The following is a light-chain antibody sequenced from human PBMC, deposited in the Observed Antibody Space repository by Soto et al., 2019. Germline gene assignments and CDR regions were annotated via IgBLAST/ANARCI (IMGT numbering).Light chain of an antibody. CDR3: HQYGTSPRT. V-gene: IGKV3-20*01. CDR1: QSVSSSY. Sequence: EIVMTQSPATLSVSPWEIATLSCRASQSVSSSYLAWYQQKPGQAPRLLIYGASSRATGIPDRFSGSGSGTDFTLTISRLEPEDFAVYFCHQYGTSPRTFGQGTKVDIK. J-gene: IGKJ1*01. CDR2: GAS.